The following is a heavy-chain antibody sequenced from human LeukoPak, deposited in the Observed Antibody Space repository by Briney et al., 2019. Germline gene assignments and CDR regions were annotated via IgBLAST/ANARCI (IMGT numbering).Heavy chain of an antibody. CDR3: ARVLGYSSSSPTFDY. Sequence: GGSLRLSCAASGFTFSSYWMSWVRQAPGKGLEWVANIKQDGSEKYYVDSVKGRFTISRDNAKNSLYLQMNSLRAEDTAVYYCARVLGYSSSSPTFDYWGQGTLVTVSS. CDR2: IKQDGSEK. V-gene: IGHV3-7*01. CDR1: GFTFSSYW. D-gene: IGHD6-6*01. J-gene: IGHJ4*02.